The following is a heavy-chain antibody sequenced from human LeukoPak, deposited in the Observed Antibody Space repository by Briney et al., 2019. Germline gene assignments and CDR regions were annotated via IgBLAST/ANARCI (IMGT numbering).Heavy chain of an antibody. J-gene: IGHJ1*01. CDR1: GFTFSSYW. V-gene: IGHV3-74*01. CDR3: AGEEDLRELRGGREFFQY. CDR2: INSDGSST. D-gene: IGHD3-10*01. Sequence: PGGSLRLSCAASGFTFSSYWMHWVRQAPGKGLVWFSRINSDGSSTTYADSVKGRFTISRDNSTNAVYLQMNSLRVEDTAVYYCAGEEDLRELRGGREFFQYWGQGTLVTVSS.